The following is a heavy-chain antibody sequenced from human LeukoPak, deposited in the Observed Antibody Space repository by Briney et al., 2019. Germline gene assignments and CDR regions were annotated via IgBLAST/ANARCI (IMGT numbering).Heavy chain of an antibody. CDR3: AGVGYSSSWYLAG. D-gene: IGHD6-13*01. V-gene: IGHV4-59*01. Sequence: SETLSLTCTVSGGSISSYYWSWIRQPPGKGLEWIGYIYYSGSTNYNPSLKSRVTISVDTSKNQFSLKLSFVTAADTAVYYCAGVGYSSSWYLAGWGQGTLVTVSS. J-gene: IGHJ4*02. CDR2: IYYSGST. CDR1: GGSISSYY.